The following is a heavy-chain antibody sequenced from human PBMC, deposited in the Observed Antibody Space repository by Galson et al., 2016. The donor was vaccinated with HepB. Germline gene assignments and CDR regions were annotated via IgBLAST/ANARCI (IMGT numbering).Heavy chain of an antibody. CDR3: ARDREQWLVAHAFDI. CDR1: GFTFSTHS. D-gene: IGHD6-19*01. V-gene: IGHV3-48*02. Sequence: SLRLSCAASGFTFSTHSMNWVRQAPGKGLEWVSYISSGSSLIYYADSVKGRFTISRDNAKNSLFLQMNSLRDEDSAVYYCARDREQWLVAHAFDIWGQGTMVTVSS. J-gene: IGHJ3*02. CDR2: ISSGSSLI.